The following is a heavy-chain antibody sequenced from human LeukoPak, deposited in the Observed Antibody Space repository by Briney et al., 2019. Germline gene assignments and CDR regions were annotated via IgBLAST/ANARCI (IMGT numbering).Heavy chain of an antibody. J-gene: IGHJ4*02. CDR1: GDSMTNYY. Sequence: SETLSLTCSVSGDSMTNYYWSWIRQPPGKGLEWIGSIYYSGSTYYSPSLKGRVTISVDTSKNQFSLKLNSVTAADTAVYYCARSSEYGDPFNYWGQGTLVTVSS. V-gene: IGHV4-59*05. CDR3: ARSSEYGDPFNY. D-gene: IGHD4-17*01. CDR2: IYYSGST.